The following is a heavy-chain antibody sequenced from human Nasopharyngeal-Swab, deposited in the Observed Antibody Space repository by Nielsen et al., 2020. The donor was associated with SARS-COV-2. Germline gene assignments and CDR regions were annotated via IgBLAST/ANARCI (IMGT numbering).Heavy chain of an antibody. CDR3: ARIPNYDSSGYYYDAFDI. D-gene: IGHD3-22*01. V-gene: IGHV2-70*11. CDR1: GFSLSTRGMC. Sequence: SGPTLVKPTQTLTLTCTFSGFSLSTRGMCVSWIRQPPGKSLEWLARIDWDDAKYYSTSLKTRLTISKDTSKNQVVLTMTNMDPVDTATYYCARIPNYDSSGYYYDAFDIWGQGTMVTVSS. CDR2: IDWDDAK. J-gene: IGHJ3*02.